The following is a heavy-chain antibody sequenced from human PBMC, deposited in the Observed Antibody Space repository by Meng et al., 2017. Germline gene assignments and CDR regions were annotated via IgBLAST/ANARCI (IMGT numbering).Heavy chain of an antibody. J-gene: IGHJ4*02. Sequence: SVKVSCKASGGTFSSYAISWVRQAPGQGLEWMGGIIPIFGTANYAQKFQGRVTITADKSTSTAYMELSSLRSEDTAVYYCARELRRDGYRAKFDYWGQGTLVTVSS. D-gene: IGHD5-24*01. CDR2: IIPIFGTA. V-gene: IGHV1-69*06. CDR1: GGTFSSYA. CDR3: ARELRRDGYRAKFDY.